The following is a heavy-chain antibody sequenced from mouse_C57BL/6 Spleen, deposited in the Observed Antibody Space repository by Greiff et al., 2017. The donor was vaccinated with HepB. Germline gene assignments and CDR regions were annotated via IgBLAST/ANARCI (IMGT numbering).Heavy chain of an antibody. CDR1: GYSITSGYY. Sequence: VQLKESGPGLVKPSQSLSLTCSVTGYSITSGYYWNWIRQFPGNKLEWMGYISYDGSNNYNPSLKNRISITRDTSKNQFFLKLNSVTTEDTATYYCASTAQATLDYWGQGTTLTVSS. CDR2: ISYDGSN. V-gene: IGHV3-6*01. J-gene: IGHJ2*01. D-gene: IGHD3-2*02. CDR3: ASTAQATLDY.